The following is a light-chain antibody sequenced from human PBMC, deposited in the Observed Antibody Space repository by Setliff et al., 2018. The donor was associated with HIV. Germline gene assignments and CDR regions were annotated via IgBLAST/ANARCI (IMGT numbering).Light chain of an antibody. CDR3: QSYDSSLSGSYV. V-gene: IGLV1-40*01. CDR1: SSNIGAGYD. Sequence: QSVLTQPPSVSGAPGQRVTISCTGSSSNIGAGYDVHWYQQLPGTAPKILIYGNSNRPSGVPDRSSGSKSGTSASLAITGLQAEDEADYYCQSYDSSLSGSYVFGTGTKVTVL. J-gene: IGLJ1*01. CDR2: GNS.